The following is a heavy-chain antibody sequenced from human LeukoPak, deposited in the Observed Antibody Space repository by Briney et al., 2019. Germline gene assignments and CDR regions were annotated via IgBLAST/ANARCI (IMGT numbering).Heavy chain of an antibody. CDR2: IYPGDSET. D-gene: IGHD6-25*01. J-gene: IGHJ6*02. CDR1: GYNFSNYW. CDR3: ARHRGYRSQQYYRGMDV. Sequence: GESLKISCKGSGYNFSNYWVAWVRQMPGKGLEWMGIIYPGDSETRNSPSFQGRVIISADKSISTAYLQWSSLKASDTAMYYCARHRGYRSQQYYRGMDVWGQGTTVTVSS. V-gene: IGHV5-51*01.